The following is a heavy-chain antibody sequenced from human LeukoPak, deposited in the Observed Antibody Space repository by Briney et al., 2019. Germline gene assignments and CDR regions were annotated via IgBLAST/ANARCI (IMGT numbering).Heavy chain of an antibody. J-gene: IGHJ4*02. CDR1: GYTFTGYA. Sequence: ASVKVSCKASGYTFTGYAMNWVRQAPGQGLEWMGWISAYNGNTNYAQKLQGRVTMTTDTSTSTAYMELRSLRSDDTAVYYCARANVPGVIDYWGQGTLVTVSS. CDR2: ISAYNGNT. CDR3: ARANVPGVIDY. V-gene: IGHV1-18*01. D-gene: IGHD4-23*01.